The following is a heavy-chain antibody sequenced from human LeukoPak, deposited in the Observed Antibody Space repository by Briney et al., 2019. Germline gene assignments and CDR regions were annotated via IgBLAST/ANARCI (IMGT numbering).Heavy chain of an antibody. CDR1: GGSISSYY. CDR3: AGRMAALYNWFDP. CDR2: IYTSGST. J-gene: IGHJ5*02. V-gene: IGHV4-4*09. Sequence: SETLSLTCTVSGGSISSYYWSLIRQPPGKGLEWIGYIYTSGSTNYNPSLKSRVTISVDTSKNQFSLKLSSVTAADTAVYYCAGRMAALYNWFDPWGQGTLVTVSS. D-gene: IGHD6-6*01.